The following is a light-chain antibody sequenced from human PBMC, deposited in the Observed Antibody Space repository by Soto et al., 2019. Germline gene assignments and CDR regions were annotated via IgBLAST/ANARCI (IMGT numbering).Light chain of an antibody. CDR1: SSDIGAYIY. CDR3: SSYSISTAYL. J-gene: IGLJ1*01. Sequence: QSVLTQPPSASGSPGQSVTISCTGTSSDIGAYIYVSWYQQHPGKAPKLMISEVSRRPSGVPERFSGSKSGNTASLTISGLQAEDEADYFCSSYSISTAYLFGTGTKVTV. CDR2: EVS. V-gene: IGLV2-8*01.